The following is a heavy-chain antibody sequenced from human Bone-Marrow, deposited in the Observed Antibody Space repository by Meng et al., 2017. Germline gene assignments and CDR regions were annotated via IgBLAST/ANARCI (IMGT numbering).Heavy chain of an antibody. Sequence: QVQLWASGPGMSTPSVTLSFTCGVFGASVCSGYWVTWVRQPPGKGLEWIGEFHHSGTTNYNPSLRSRVTISVDTSKTQFSLRLTAVTAADTVVYYCAASPGWWRIDSWGQGTLVTVSS. V-gene: IGHV4-4*02. CDR3: AASPGWWRIDS. J-gene: IGHJ4*02. D-gene: IGHD6-19*01. CDR1: GASVCSGYW. CDR2: FHHSGTT.